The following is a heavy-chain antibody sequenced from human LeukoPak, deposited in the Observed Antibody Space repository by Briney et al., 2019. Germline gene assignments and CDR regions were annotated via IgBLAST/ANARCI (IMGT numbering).Heavy chain of an antibody. Sequence: GRSLRLSCAASVFNFGDYAMHWVRQAPGKGLEWVSGVRWNGGACGYADSVRGRFTLARDNAETSLHLQMNSLRAEDTALYYCARDSGNGGRANAFDIWGQGTMVTVSS. J-gene: IGHJ3*02. CDR1: VFNFGDYA. V-gene: IGHV3-9*01. CDR2: VRWNGGAC. CDR3: ARDSGNGGRANAFDI. D-gene: IGHD1-26*01.